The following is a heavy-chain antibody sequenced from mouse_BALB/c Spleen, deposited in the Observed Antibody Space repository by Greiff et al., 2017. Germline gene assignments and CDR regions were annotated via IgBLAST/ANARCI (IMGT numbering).Heavy chain of an antibody. CDR2: IYPGGGYT. CDR3: ARKGLITTATYYAMDY. D-gene: IGHD1-2*01. V-gene: IGHV1-63*02. CDR1: GYTFTNYW. Sequence: QVQLQQSGAELVRPGTSVKISCKASGYTFTNYWLGWVKQRPGHGLEWIGDIYPGGGYTNYNEKFKGKATLTADTSSSTAYMQLSSLTSEDSAVYFCARKGLITTATYYAMDYWGQGTSVTVSS. J-gene: IGHJ4*01.